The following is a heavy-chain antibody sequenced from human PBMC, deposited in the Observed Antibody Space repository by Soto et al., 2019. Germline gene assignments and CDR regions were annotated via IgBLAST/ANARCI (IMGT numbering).Heavy chain of an antibody. Sequence: SETLSLTCTVSGGSISSSSYYWGWIRQPPGKGLEWIGSIYYSGSTYYNPSLKSRVTISVDTSKNQFSLKLSSVTAADTAVYYCARKHTYYYDSSGYYKEYNWFDPWGQGTLVTVSS. CDR2: IYYSGST. J-gene: IGHJ5*02. CDR1: GGSISSSSYY. V-gene: IGHV4-39*01. D-gene: IGHD3-22*01. CDR3: ARKHTYYYDSSGYYKEYNWFDP.